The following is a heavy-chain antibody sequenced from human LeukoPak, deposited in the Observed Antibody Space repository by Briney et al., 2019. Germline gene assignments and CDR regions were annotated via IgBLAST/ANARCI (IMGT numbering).Heavy chain of an antibody. J-gene: IGHJ4*02. CDR3: ATVPEYYYDSSGFYGPFDY. D-gene: IGHD3-22*01. Sequence: ASVKVSCKVSGYTLTELSTHWVRQAPGKGLAWMGGFDPEDGETIYAQKFQGRVTMTEDTSTDTAYMELSSLRSEDTAVYYCATVPEYYYDSSGFYGPFDYWGQGTLVTVSS. CDR2: FDPEDGET. CDR1: GYTLTELS. V-gene: IGHV1-24*01.